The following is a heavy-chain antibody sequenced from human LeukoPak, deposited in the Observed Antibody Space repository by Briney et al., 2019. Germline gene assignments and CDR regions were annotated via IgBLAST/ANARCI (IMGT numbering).Heavy chain of an antibody. CDR3: ARANGYCTNGVCYTGGDWFDP. CDR1: GGSISSSSYY. D-gene: IGHD2-8*01. CDR2: IYYSGST. V-gene: IGHV4-39*07. J-gene: IGHJ5*02. Sequence: SETLSLTCTVSGGSISSSSYYWVWIRQPPGKGLEWIGSIYYSGSTYYNPSLKSRVNISVDTSKSQFYLKLSSVTAADTAVYYCARANGYCTNGVCYTGGDWFDPWGQGTLVTVSS.